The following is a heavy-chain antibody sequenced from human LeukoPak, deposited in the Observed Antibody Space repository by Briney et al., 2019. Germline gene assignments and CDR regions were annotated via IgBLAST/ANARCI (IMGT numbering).Heavy chain of an antibody. D-gene: IGHD2-2*01. J-gene: IGHJ6*04. V-gene: IGHV4-59*01. CDR1: GGSISSYY. CDR3: ARGGEGCSSTSCYPYYYYYGMDV. CDR2: IYYSGST. Sequence: SETLSLTCTASGGSISSYYWSWIRQPPGKGLEWIGYIYYSGSTNYNPSLKSRVTISVDTSKNQFSLKLSSVTAADTAVYYCARGGEGCSSTSCYPYYYYYGMDVWGKGTTVTVSS.